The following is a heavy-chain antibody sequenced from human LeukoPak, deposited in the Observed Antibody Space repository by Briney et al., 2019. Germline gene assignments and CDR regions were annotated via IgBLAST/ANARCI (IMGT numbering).Heavy chain of an antibody. Sequence: GGSLRLSCAASGFTFSDYYMSWIRQAPGKGLEWVSYISSSGSTIYYADSVKGRFTISRDNAKNSLYLQMSSLRAEDTAVYYCARSPQLLLPLGELSRDYGMDVWGQGTTVTVSS. CDR2: ISSSGSTI. D-gene: IGHD3-16*02. CDR1: GFTFSDYY. V-gene: IGHV3-11*01. J-gene: IGHJ6*02. CDR3: ARSPQLLLPLGELSRDYGMDV.